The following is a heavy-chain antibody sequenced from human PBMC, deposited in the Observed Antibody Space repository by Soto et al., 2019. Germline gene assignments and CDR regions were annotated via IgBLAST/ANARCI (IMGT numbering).Heavy chain of an antibody. CDR3: ARDSRSWYGFDWFDP. V-gene: IGHV3-30*03. J-gene: IGHJ5*02. CDR1: GFTFSSYG. D-gene: IGHD6-13*01. Sequence: LRLSCAASGFTFSSYGMHWVRQAPGKGLEWVAVISYDGSNKYYADSVKGRFTISRDNAKNSLYLQMNSLRAEDTAVYYCARDSRSWYGFDWFDPWGQGTLVTVSS. CDR2: ISYDGSNK.